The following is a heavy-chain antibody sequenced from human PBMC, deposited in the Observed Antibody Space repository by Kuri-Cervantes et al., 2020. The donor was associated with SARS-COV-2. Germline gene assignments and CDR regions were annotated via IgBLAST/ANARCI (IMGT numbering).Heavy chain of an antibody. Sequence: GESLKISCAASGFTFSSYSMNWVRRAPGKGLEWVSSISSSSTYIYYADSVKGRFTISSDNAKNSLYLQMISLRAEDTAVYYCARDLNYYYDGMDVWGQGTTVTVSS. CDR3: ARDLNYYYDGMDV. J-gene: IGHJ6*02. CDR2: ISSSSTYI. CDR1: GFTFSSYS. V-gene: IGHV3-21*01.